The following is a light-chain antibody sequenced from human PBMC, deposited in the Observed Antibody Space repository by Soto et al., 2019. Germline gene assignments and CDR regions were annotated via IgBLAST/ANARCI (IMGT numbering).Light chain of an antibody. CDR3: QQYYSSSPT. V-gene: IGKV1-5*01. CDR1: QSISSW. J-gene: IGKJ1*01. Sequence: DIQMTQSPSTLSASVGDRVTITCRASQSISSWLAWYQQKPGKAPKLLIYDASSLESGVPSRFSGSGSGTEFTLTISSLQTDDFANYYCQQYYSSSPTFGQGTKVDI. CDR2: DAS.